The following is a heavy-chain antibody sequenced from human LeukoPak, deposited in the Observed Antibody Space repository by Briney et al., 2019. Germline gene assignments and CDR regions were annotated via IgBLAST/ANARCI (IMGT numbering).Heavy chain of an antibody. D-gene: IGHD2-2*01. CDR2: IRYDGSNK. J-gene: IGHJ4*02. V-gene: IGHV3-30*02. CDR3: AKSPTGYCSSTSCYAGH. Sequence: PGGSLRLSCSASGFTFRSYGMHWVRQAPGKGLEWVAFIRYDGSNKYYADSVKGRFTISRDNSKNTLYLQMNSLRAEDTAVYYCAKSPTGYCSSTSCYAGHWGQGTLVTVSS. CDR1: GFTFRSYG.